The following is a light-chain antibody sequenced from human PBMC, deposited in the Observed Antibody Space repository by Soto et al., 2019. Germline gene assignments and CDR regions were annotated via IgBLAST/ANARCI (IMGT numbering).Light chain of an antibody. J-gene: IGKJ4*01. CDR2: AAS. CDR1: QGISSY. Sequence: IQLTQSPSSLPASGEARRPLICGASQGISSYLAWYQQKPGKAPKLLIYAASTLQSGVPSRLSGSGSGTDFTLTISSLQPEDCATYFCQQVESYPSTLGEGTKVDIK. V-gene: IGKV1-9*01. CDR3: QQVESYPST.